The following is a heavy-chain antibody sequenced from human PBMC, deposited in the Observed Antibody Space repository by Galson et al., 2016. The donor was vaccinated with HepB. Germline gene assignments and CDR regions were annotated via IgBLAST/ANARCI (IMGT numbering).Heavy chain of an antibody. CDR1: GDSISSGGYY. Sequence: TLSLTCAVSGDSISSGGYYWTWLRQFPGKGLEWIGYIYYTGGSYYSSSLKSRLTMSVDTSKNQFSLRLTSMTAADTAIYYCARGGDNWIRPWFDPWGQGTLVTVSS. J-gene: IGHJ5*02. D-gene: IGHD1-20*01. V-gene: IGHV4-31*11. CDR2: IYYTGGS. CDR3: ARGGDNWIRPWFDP.